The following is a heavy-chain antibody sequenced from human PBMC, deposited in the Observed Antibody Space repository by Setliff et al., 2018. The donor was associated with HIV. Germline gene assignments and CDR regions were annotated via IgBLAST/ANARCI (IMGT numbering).Heavy chain of an antibody. V-gene: IGHV3-33*06. CDR3: AKDRHSSRTPRLYYFDY. CDR2: VWSDGRNK. D-gene: IGHD6-19*01. J-gene: IGHJ4*02. CDR1: GFSFSTYG. Sequence: GGSLRLSCAASGFSFSTYGMHWVRQPPGKGLEWVAVVWSDGRNKYYADSVRGRFTISRDNSNNTLYFQLSSLRDDDTAAYYCAKDRHSSRTPRLYYFDYWGQGTLVTVSS.